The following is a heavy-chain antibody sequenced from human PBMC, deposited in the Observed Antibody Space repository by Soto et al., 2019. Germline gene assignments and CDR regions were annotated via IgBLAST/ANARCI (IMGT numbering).Heavy chain of an antibody. CDR1: GFTFTNYA. D-gene: IGHD6-19*01. CDR3: AKDFYSSGWGRDEYFDY. CDR2: ISGTGGST. Sequence: EVHLLESGGGLVQPGGSLRLSCAASGFTFTNYAMSWVRQAPGKGLEWVSGISGTGGSTYYADSVKGRFTISRDNSKNTLYLQMNSLKAEDTAVYYCAKDFYSSGWGRDEYFDYWGQGTLVTVSS. J-gene: IGHJ4*02. V-gene: IGHV3-23*01.